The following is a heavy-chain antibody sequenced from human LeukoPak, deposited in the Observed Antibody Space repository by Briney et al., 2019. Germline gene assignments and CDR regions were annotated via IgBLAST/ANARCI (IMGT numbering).Heavy chain of an antibody. V-gene: IGHV3-53*01. CDR1: GFTVSSCY. CDR2: LYSDGST. D-gene: IGHD3-10*01. J-gene: IGHJ4*02. CDR3: AKEIKPLGYGSGSYFDY. Sequence: AGGSLRLSCAASGFTVSSCYMSWVRQAPGKGLEWVSVLYSDGSTFYADSVKGRFTISRDNSKNTLHLQMNNLRAEDTAVYYCAKEIKPLGYGSGSYFDYWGQGTLVTVSS.